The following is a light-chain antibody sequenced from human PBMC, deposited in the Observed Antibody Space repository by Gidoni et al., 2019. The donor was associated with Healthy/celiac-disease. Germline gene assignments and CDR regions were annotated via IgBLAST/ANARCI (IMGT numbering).Light chain of an antibody. CDR2: GAS. V-gene: IGKV3-20*01. CDR3: QQYGSSPRT. J-gene: IGKJ4*01. Sequence: EIVLTQSPGTLSLSPGERATLSCRASQRVSSSYLAWYQQKPGQAPRLLIYGASSRDTGIPDRFSGSGSGTDFTLTISRLEPEDFAVYYCQQYGSSPRTFGGGTKVEIK. CDR1: QRVSSSY.